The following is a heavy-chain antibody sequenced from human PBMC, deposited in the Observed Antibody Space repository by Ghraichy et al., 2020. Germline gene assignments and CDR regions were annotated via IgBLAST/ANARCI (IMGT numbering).Heavy chain of an antibody. D-gene: IGHD2-15*01. CDR3: ARRGYCSGGSCHHGAFDI. J-gene: IGHJ3*02. V-gene: IGHV4-34*01. CDR2: INHSGST. CDR1: GGSFSGYY. Sequence: SETLSPTCAVYGGSFSGYYWSWIRQPPGKGLEWIGEINHSGSTNYNPSLKSRVTISVDTSKNQFSLKLSSVTAADTAVYYCARRGYCSGGSCHHGAFDIWGQGTMVTVSS.